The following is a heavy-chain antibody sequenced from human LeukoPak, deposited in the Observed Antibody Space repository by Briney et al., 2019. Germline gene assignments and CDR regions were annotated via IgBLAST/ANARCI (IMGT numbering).Heavy chain of an antibody. D-gene: IGHD3-10*01. CDR3: AKRAPGGGGLIEF. CDR2: ISGSGGST. CDR1: GFTFDDYG. Sequence: PGGSLRLSCAASGFTFDDYGMSWVRQAPGKGLEWVSAISGSGGSTYYADSVKGRFTISRDNSKNMLYLQMNSLRVEDTAMYYCAKRAPGGGGLIEFWGQGTLVTVSS. V-gene: IGHV3-23*01. J-gene: IGHJ4*02.